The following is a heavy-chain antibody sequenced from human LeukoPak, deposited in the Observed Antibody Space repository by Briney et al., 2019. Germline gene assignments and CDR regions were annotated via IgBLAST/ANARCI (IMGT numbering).Heavy chain of an antibody. CDR3: ARHVRETGEMATIIDY. D-gene: IGHD5-24*01. Sequence: PSETLSLTCTVSGDSISSGDYYWSWIRQPAGKGLEWIGRISSSGSTNYNPSLKSRVTISVDTSKNQFSLKLSSVTAADTAVYFCARHVRETGEMATIIDYWGQGTLVTVSS. CDR2: ISSSGST. CDR1: GDSISSGDYY. J-gene: IGHJ4*02. V-gene: IGHV4-61*02.